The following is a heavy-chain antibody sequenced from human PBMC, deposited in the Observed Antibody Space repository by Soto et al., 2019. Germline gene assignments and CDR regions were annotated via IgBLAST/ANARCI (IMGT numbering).Heavy chain of an antibody. Sequence: PGGSLRLSCGTSGFTFRSYWMSWVRQAPGKGLEWVANIKQDGSEKQYVDSVKGRFTISRDNAKNSVYLQMNSLRAEDTAVYYCARAEDYDYWSGPPHYFDYWGQGTKVTVYS. CDR1: GFTFRSYW. CDR2: IKQDGSEK. D-gene: IGHD3-3*01. J-gene: IGHJ4*02. CDR3: ARAEDYDYWSGPPHYFDY. V-gene: IGHV3-7*03.